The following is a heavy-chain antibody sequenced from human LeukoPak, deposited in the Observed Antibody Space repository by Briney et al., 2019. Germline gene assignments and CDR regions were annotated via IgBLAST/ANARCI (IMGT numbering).Heavy chain of an antibody. D-gene: IGHD2-21*02. CDR2: ISSSSSYI. CDR3: ARDGCGGDCYSYIDY. J-gene: IGHJ4*02. CDR1: GFTFSSYS. Sequence: GGSLRPSCAASGFTFSSYSMNWVRQAPGKGLEWVSSISSSSSYIYYADSVKGRFTISRDNAKNSLYLQMNSLRAEDTAVYYCARDGCGGDCYSYIDYWGQGTLVTVSS. V-gene: IGHV3-21*01.